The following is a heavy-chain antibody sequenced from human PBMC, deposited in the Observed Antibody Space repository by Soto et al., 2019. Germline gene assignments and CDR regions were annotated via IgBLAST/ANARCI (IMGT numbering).Heavy chain of an antibody. V-gene: IGHV4-34*01. CDR3: ARGHTVLLWFGELSSLWRKQNYGMDV. Sequence: PSETLSLTCAVYGGSFSGYYWSWIRQPPGKGLEWIGEINHSGSTNYNPSLKSRVTISVDTSKNQFSLKLSSVTAADTAVYYCARGHTVLLWFGELSSLWRKQNYGMDVWGQGTTVTVSS. CDR1: GGSFSGYY. CDR2: INHSGST. D-gene: IGHD3-10*01. J-gene: IGHJ6*02.